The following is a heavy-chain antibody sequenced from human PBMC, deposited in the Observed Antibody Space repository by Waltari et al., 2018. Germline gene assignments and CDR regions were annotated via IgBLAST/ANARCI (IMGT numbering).Heavy chain of an antibody. CDR2: IYYSGST. V-gene: IGHV4-59*12. CDR3: ASQPGTMYYLHY. J-gene: IGHJ4*02. D-gene: IGHD2-8*01. Sequence: QVQLQESGPGLVKPSETLSLTCTVSGGSISSYYWSWIRQPPGKGLEWIGNIYYSGSTYYNPSLKSRLTISIDTSNNQFSLKLISVSVADTAVYYCASQPGTMYYLHYWGRGTLVTVS. CDR1: GGSISSYY.